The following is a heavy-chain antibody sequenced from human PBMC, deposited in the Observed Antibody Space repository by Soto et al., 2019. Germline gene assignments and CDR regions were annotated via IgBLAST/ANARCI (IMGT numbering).Heavy chain of an antibody. V-gene: IGHV4-31*03. Sequence: SETLSLTCTVSGGSISSGGYCWSWIRQHPGRGLEWIGYIYYNGNTYYNPSLKSRVTVSVDTSKNQFSLNVRSVTAADTAVYYCARCSLVVIPVPGFDPWGQGTLVTVSS. CDR3: ARCSLVVIPVPGFDP. CDR1: GGSISSGGYC. J-gene: IGHJ5*02. D-gene: IGHD2-15*01. CDR2: IYYNGNT.